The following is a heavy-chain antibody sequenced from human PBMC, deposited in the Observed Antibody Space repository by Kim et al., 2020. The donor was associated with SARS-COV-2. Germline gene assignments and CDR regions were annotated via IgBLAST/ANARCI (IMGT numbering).Heavy chain of an antibody. V-gene: IGHV3-21*01. CDR3: ARNCSGGSCYSHPYYYYGMDV. Sequence: GGSLRLSCAVSGFTFSSYSMNWVRQAPGKGLEWVSSISSSSSYIYYADSVKGRFTISRDNAKNSLYLQMNSLRAEDTAVYYCARNCSGGSCYSHPYYYYGMDVWGQGTTVTVSS. CDR1: GFTFSSYS. J-gene: IGHJ6*02. CDR2: ISSSSSYI. D-gene: IGHD2-15*01.